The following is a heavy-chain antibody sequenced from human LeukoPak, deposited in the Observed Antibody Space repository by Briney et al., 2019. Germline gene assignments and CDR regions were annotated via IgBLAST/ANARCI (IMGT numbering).Heavy chain of an antibody. CDR3: ARGGGNSEFDY. J-gene: IGHJ4*02. Sequence: PSETLSLTCAVSGGSISSGGYSWSWIRQPPGKGLEWIGYIYYSGSTYYNPSLKSRVTISVDTSKNQFSLKLSSVTAADTAVYYCARGGGNSEFDYWGQGTLVTVSS. CDR1: GGSISSGGYS. CDR2: IYYSGST. V-gene: IGHV4-30-4*07. D-gene: IGHD4-23*01.